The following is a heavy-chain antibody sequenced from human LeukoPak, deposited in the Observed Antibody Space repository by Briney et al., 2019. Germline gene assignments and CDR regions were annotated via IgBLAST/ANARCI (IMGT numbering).Heavy chain of an antibody. CDR1: GYAFTSYG. CDR3: TRDYAPSMLYQKTFGY. V-gene: IGHV1-18*01. D-gene: IGHD2/OR15-2a*01. CDR2: ISAYNGNT. J-gene: IGHJ4*02. Sequence: ASVNVSCKASGYAFTSYGISWQRQAPGPGHERVGWISAYNGNTNYAQKLSGRVTMTTDTSTTTDNLELRSLRSDATAVYYCTRDYAPSMLYQKTFGYRGQGTLVTVSS.